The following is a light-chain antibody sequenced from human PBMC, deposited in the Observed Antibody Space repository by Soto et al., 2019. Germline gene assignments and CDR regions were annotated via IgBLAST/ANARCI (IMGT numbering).Light chain of an antibody. CDR3: MQGIHWPKT. CDR1: QSLGYSDGNTY. V-gene: IGKV2D-30*01. CDR2: QVS. Sequence: DVVMTQSPLSLTVTVGQPASISCRSSQSLGYSDGNTYLSWFQQGPGQSPRRLIYQVSKWDSGVPYRFSGSGSGTDFTLKISSVEADDVGIYYCMQGIHWPKTFGQGTKVEIK. J-gene: IGKJ1*01.